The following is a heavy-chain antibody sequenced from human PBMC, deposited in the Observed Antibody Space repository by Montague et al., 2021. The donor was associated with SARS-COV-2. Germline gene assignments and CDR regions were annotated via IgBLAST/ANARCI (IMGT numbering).Heavy chain of an antibody. V-gene: IGHV4-39*07. CDR2: IYYSGST. CDR1: GGSIGSSSYY. Sequence: SETLSLTCTVSGGSIGSSSYYWGWIRQPPGKGLEWIGSIYYSGSTYYNPSLKSRVTISVDTSKNQFSLKLSSVTAADTAVYYCARDKAEYIVVVPAVPLAYGMDVWGQGTTVTVSS. CDR3: ARDKAEYIVVVPAVPLAYGMDV. J-gene: IGHJ6*02. D-gene: IGHD2-2*01.